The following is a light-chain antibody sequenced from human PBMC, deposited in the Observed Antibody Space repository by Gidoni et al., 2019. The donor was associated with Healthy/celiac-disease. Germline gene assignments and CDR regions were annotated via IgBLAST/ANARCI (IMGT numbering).Light chain of an antibody. CDR1: QSVSSSY. Sequence: EIVLTQSPATLSLSPGDRDTLSCRASQSVSSSYLAWYQQKPGQAPRLLIYGASSRATGIPDRFSGSGSGTDFTLTISRLEPEDFAVYYCQQYGSSPLTFGGGTKVEIK. CDR2: GAS. V-gene: IGKV3-20*01. J-gene: IGKJ4*01. CDR3: QQYGSSPLT.